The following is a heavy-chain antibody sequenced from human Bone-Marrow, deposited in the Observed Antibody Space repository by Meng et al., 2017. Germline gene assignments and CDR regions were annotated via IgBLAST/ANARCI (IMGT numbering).Heavy chain of an antibody. D-gene: IGHD3-9*01. CDR1: GYTFTSYY. Sequence: ASVKVSCKASGYTFTSYYMHWVRQAPGQGLEWMGIINPSGGSTSYAQKFQGRVTMTRDTSTSTVYMELSSLRSEDTAVYYCARDRGYDILTCSYYYYYGMDVWGQGTTVTVSS. CDR2: INPSGGST. CDR3: ARDRGYDILTCSYYYYYGMDV. V-gene: IGHV1-46*01. J-gene: IGHJ6*02.